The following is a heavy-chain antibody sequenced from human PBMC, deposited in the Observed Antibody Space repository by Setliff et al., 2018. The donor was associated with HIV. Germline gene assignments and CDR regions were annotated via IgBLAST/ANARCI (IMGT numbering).Heavy chain of an antibody. Sequence: SETLSLTCTVSGGSISSTIYYWGWIRQPPGKGLEWIGSIYYSGSTYYNPSLKSRVIISVDTSKNQFSLKLSTVTAADTAVYLCARDRGDHTFWRTYVSHDAFEIWGQGTTVTVSS. J-gene: IGHJ3*02. CDR2: IYYSGST. CDR3: ARDRGDHTFWRTYVSHDAFEI. V-gene: IGHV4-39*07. D-gene: IGHD3-3*01. CDR1: GGSISSTIYY.